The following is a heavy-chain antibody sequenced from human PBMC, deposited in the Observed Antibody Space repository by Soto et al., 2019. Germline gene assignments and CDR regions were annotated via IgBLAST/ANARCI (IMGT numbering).Heavy chain of an antibody. D-gene: IGHD2-21*02. V-gene: IGHV1-69*01. CDR3: ARGPEEKGYCGGDCYHNWFDP. CDR1: GGTFSSYA. CDR2: IIPIFGTA. Sequence: QVQLVQPGAEVKKPGSSVKVSCKASGGTFSSYAISWVRQAPGQGLEWMGGIIPIFGTANYAQKFQGRVTITADESTSTGYMELSSLRSEDTAVYYCARGPEEKGYCGGDCYHNWFDPWGQGTLVTVSS. J-gene: IGHJ5*02.